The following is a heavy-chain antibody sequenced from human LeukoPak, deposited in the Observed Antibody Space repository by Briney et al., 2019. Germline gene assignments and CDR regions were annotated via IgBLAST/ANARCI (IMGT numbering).Heavy chain of an antibody. J-gene: IGHJ4*02. CDR2: IKQDETEK. D-gene: IGHD6-19*01. CDR3: ARDWRYSSGRYLSGGGYYFDY. V-gene: IGHV3-7*01. CDR1: GFTFSNFW. Sequence: GGSLRLSCTASGFTFSNFWMGWVRQAPGKGLEWVANIKQDETEKFYLGSVKCRLTISRDNAKNSLYLQMNRLRAEDTAVYYCARDWRYSSGRYLSGGGYYFDYWGQGTLVTVSS.